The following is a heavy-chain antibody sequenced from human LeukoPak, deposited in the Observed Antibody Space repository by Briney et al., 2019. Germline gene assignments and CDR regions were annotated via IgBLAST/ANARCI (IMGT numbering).Heavy chain of an antibody. D-gene: IGHD3-22*01. V-gene: IGHV4-59*01. CDR3: ARGGHYYYDSSGPDDY. CDR1: GGSINNYY. CDR2: VFYTGYT. Sequence: SETLSLTCTVSGGSINNYYWSWVRQPPGKGLEWIGYVFYTGYTHYNPSLKSRVTISVDTSKNQFSLKLSSVTAADTAVYYCARGGHYYYDSSGPDDYWGQGTLVTVSS. J-gene: IGHJ4*02.